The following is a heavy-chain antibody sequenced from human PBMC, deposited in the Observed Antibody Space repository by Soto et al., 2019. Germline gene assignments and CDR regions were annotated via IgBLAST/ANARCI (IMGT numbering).Heavy chain of an antibody. V-gene: IGHV3-30*18. CDR3: AKDRGYSYYMDV. D-gene: IGHD2-15*01. CDR2: ISYDGSNK. J-gene: IGHJ6*03. CDR1: GFTFSSYG. Sequence: GGSLRLSCAASGFTFSSYGMHWVRQAPGKGLEWVAVISYDGSNKYYADSVKGRFTISRDNSKNTLYLQMNSLRAEDTAVYYCAKDRGYSYYMDVWGKGTTVTVSS.